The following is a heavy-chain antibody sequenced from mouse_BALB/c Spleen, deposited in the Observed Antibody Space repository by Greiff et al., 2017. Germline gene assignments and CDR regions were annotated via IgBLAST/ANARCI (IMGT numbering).Heavy chain of an antibody. CDR2: ISSGGSYT. Sequence: EVMLVESGGDLVKPGGSLKLSCAASGFTFSSYGMSWVRQTPDKRLEWVATISSGGSYTYYPDSVKGRFTISRDNAKNTLYLQMSSLKSEDTAMYYCARQSTMITTAYWGQGTLVTVSA. CDR1: GFTFSSYG. CDR3: ARQSTMITTAY. D-gene: IGHD2-4*01. J-gene: IGHJ3*01. V-gene: IGHV5-6*01.